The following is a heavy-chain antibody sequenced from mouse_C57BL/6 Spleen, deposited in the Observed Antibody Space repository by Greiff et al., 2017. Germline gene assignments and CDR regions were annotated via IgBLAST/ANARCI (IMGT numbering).Heavy chain of an antibody. CDR3: ARNGLPCFDY. J-gene: IGHJ2*01. V-gene: IGHV1-80*01. CDR2: IYPGDGDT. Sequence: QVQLQQSGAELVKPGASVKISCKASGYAFSSYWMNWVQQRPGKGLEWIGQIYPGDGDTNYNGKFKGKATLTADKSSSTAYMQLSSLTSEDSAVYFCARNGLPCFDYWGQGTTLTVSS. CDR1: GYAFSSYW. D-gene: IGHD2-2*01.